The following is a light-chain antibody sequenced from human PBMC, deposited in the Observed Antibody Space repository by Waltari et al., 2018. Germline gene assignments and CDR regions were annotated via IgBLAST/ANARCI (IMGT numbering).Light chain of an antibody. J-gene: IGKJ4*01. CDR1: QTINNNF. CDR2: GAS. CDR3: QQYDGSILT. V-gene: IGKV3-20*01. Sequence: IVLTQSPDTLSLSPGQRATLSCRASQTINNNFLVWYQQKPGQAPRLLIHGASSRATGFPDRFSGSWSGTDFTLTISRLEHEDVAVYYCQQYDGSILTFGGGTKVEI.